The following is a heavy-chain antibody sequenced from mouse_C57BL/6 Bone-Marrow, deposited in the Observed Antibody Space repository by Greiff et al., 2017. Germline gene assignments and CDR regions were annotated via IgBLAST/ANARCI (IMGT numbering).Heavy chain of an antibody. J-gene: IGHJ3*01. CDR3: ARNDDGFAY. CDR1: GYSITSGYY. D-gene: IGHD2-12*01. CDR2: ISYDGSN. V-gene: IGHV3-6*01. Sequence: EVHLVESGPGLVKPSQSLSLTCSVTGYSITSGYYWNWIRQFPGNKLEWMGYISYDGSNNYNPSLKNRISITRDTSKNQFFLKLNSVTTEDTATYYCARNDDGFAYWGQGTLVTVSA.